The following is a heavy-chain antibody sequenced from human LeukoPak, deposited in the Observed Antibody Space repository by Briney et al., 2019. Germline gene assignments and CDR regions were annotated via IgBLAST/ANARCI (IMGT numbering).Heavy chain of an antibody. Sequence: AGGSLRLSCAASEFTFSSYAMSWVRQAPGKGLEWVSSFSGCGDSPYYADSVKGRFTSSRDNTKKTLYLQMNSLRADDTAVYYCAKGSRGSYYGIYYDYWGQGTVVAVS. CDR1: EFTFSSYA. CDR2: FSGCGDSP. J-gene: IGHJ4*02. CDR3: AKGSRGSYYGIYYDY. V-gene: IGHV3-23*01. D-gene: IGHD1-26*01.